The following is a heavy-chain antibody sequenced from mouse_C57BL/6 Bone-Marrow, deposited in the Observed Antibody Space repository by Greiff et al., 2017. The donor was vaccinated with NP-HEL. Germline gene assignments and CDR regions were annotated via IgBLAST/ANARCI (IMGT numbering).Heavy chain of an antibody. CDR3: ARVGPFYYGSSSLAMDY. CDR2: INPSSGYT. J-gene: IGHJ4*01. V-gene: IGHV1-7*01. CDR1: GYTFTSYW. D-gene: IGHD1-1*01. Sequence: QVHVKQSGAELAKPGASVKLSCKASGYTFTSYWMHWVKQRPGQGLEWIGYINPSSGYTKYNQKFKDKATLTADKSSSTAYMQLSSLTYEDSAVYYCARVGPFYYGSSSLAMDYWGQGTSVTVSS.